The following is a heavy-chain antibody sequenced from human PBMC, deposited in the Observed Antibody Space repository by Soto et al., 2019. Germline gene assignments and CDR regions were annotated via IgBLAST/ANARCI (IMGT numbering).Heavy chain of an antibody. V-gene: IGHV1-18*01. CDR2: ISPYTGNT. CDR3: VMVDNYVTPTPQEF. Sequence: QVQLVQSGDEVKKPGASVKVSCKASGYIFVNYGIAWVRQAPGQGLEWMGWISPYTGNTHSATKVQGRLTMTTDTSTSTAYTELGSLTSEDTDVYDVVMVDNYVTPTPQEFWGQGTPVTVS. J-gene: IGHJ4*01. CDR1: GYIFVNYG. D-gene: IGHD3-16*01.